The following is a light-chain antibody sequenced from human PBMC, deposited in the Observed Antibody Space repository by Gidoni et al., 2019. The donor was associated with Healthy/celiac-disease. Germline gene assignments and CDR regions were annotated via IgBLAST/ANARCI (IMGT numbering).Light chain of an antibody. CDR3: QQYYSTPLT. V-gene: IGKV4-1*01. CDR1: QSVLYSSNNKNY. J-gene: IGKJ4*01. CDR2: WAS. Sequence: DIVMTQSPDSLAVSLGERANINCKSSQSVLYSSNNKNYLAWYQQKPGQPPTLLIYWASTRESGVPDRFSGSGSGTDFTLTISSLQAEDVAVYYCQQYYSTPLTFGGGTKVEIK.